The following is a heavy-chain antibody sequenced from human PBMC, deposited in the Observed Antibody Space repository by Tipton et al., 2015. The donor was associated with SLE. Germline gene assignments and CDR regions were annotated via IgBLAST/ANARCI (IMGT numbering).Heavy chain of an antibody. V-gene: IGHV4-39*07. J-gene: IGHJ4*02. CDR1: GGSISSSSYY. CDR3: ARDPTYGGNSGLDY. D-gene: IGHD4-23*01. CDR2: IYYSGST. Sequence: TLSLTCTVSGGSISSSSYYWGWIRQPPGKGLEWIGSIYYSGSTNYNPSLKSRVTMSVDTSKNQFSLKLSSVTAADTAVYYCARDPTYGGNSGLDYWGQGTLVTVSS.